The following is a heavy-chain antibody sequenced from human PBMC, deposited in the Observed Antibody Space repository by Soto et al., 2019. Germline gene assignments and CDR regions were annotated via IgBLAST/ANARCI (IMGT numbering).Heavy chain of an antibody. CDR1: GFTFSNYA. D-gene: IGHD5-12*01. J-gene: IGHJ6*02. V-gene: IGHV3-23*01. CDR2: ISGSGGSK. CDR3: AKDPKGYGYNYYYCYGMDV. Sequence: GGSLRLSCAVSGFTFSNYAMSWVRQAPGKGLEWVSAISGSGGSKYYEASVKCRFTISRDNSKNTLDLQMNSWRAEEAAVYSCAKDPKGYGYNYYYCYGMDVWGQGTTVTVSS.